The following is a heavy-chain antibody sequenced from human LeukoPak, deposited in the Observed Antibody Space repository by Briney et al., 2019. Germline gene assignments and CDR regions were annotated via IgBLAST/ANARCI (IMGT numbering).Heavy chain of an antibody. CDR3: AIRYSSSWYVFGNKFDY. J-gene: IGHJ4*02. V-gene: IGHV1-8*01. D-gene: IGHD6-13*01. CDR2: MNPNSGNT. CDR1: GYTFTSYD. Sequence: GASVKVSRKASGYTFTSYDINWVRQATGQGLEWMGWMNPNSGNTGYAQKFQGRVTMTRNNSISTADMELSSLRSEDTAVYYCAIRYSSSWYVFGNKFDYWGQGTLVTVSS.